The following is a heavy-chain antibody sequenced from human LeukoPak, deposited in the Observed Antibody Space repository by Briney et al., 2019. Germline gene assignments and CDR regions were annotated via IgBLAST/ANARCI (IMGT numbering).Heavy chain of an antibody. CDR3: ARLSQIAH. J-gene: IGHJ5*02. Sequence: GRSLRLSCAASGFTISFYWMSWVRQAPGKGLEWVANINQVASEKNYVDSVKGRFTISRDNAKNSLYLQMNSVRAEDTAVYYCARLSQIAHWGQGTLVTVSS. V-gene: IGHV3-7*02. CDR1: GFTISFYW. CDR2: INQVASEK.